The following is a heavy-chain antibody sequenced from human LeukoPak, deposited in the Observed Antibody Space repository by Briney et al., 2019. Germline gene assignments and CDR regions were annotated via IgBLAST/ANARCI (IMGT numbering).Heavy chain of an antibody. D-gene: IGHD3-10*01. CDR1: GGSINYRH. J-gene: IGHJ4*02. CDR3: ATHNSGTFYYFDS. CDR2: IYYTGST. V-gene: IGHV4-59*08. Sequence: SDTLSLTCTVSGGSINYRHWTWTRHPPGKGLEWIGYIYYTGSTNYNPSLKSRVIISLDTSQNQFSLKLSSVTAADTAVYYCATHNSGTFYYFDSWGQGTLVTVSS.